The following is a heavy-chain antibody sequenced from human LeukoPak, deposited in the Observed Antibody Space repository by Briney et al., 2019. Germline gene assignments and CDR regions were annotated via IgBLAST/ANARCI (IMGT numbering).Heavy chain of an antibody. Sequence: GASVKVSCKASGGTFSSYAISWVRQAPGQGLEWMGGIIPIFGTANYAQKFQGRVTITTDESTSTAYMELSSLRSEDTAVYYCARVTPNDYGDYVDYWGQGTLVTVSS. J-gene: IGHJ4*02. D-gene: IGHD4-17*01. CDR1: GGTFSSYA. V-gene: IGHV1-69*05. CDR3: ARVTPNDYGDYVDY. CDR2: IIPIFGTA.